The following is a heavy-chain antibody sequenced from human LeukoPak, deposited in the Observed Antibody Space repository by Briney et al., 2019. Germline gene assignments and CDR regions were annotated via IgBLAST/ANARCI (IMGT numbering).Heavy chain of an antibody. J-gene: IGHJ5*02. CDR1: GGXFSGYY. CDR3: ARGATVTTRPRSNWFDP. CDR2: INHSGST. Sequence: SETLSLTCAVYGGXFSGYYCGWIRQPPGKGLEWIGEINHSGSTNYNPSLKSRVTISVDTSKNQFSLKLSSVTAADTAVYYCARGATVTTRPRSNWFDPWGQGTLVTVSS. V-gene: IGHV4-34*01. D-gene: IGHD4-17*01.